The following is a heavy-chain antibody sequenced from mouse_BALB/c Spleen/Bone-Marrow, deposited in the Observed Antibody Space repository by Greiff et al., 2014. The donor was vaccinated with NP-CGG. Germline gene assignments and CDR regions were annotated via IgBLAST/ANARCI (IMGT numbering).Heavy chain of an antibody. CDR2: INPSNGRT. D-gene: IGHD1-2*01. Sequence: QVQLKQSGAELVKPGASVKLSCKASGYTFTSYWMHWVKQRPGQGLEWIEEINPSNGRTNYNEKFKSKATLTVDKSSSTAYMQLSSLTSEDSAVYYCARYATATYWFAYWGQGTLVTVSA. V-gene: IGHV1S81*02. CDR3: ARYATATYWFAY. CDR1: GYTFTSYW. J-gene: IGHJ3*01.